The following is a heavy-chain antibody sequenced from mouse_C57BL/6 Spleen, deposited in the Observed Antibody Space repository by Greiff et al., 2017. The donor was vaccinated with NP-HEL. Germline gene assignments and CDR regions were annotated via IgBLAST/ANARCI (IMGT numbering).Heavy chain of an antibody. D-gene: IGHD1-1*01. CDR1: GYSITSGYY. J-gene: IGHJ2*01. CDR3: ARDHYGSSYGFDY. Sequence: EVQLVESGPGLVKPSQSLSLTCSVTGYSITSGYYWNWIRQFPGNKLEWMGYISYDGSNNYNPSLKNRISITRDTSKNQFFLKLNSVTTEDTATYYCARDHYGSSYGFDYWGQGTTLTVSS. CDR2: ISYDGSN. V-gene: IGHV3-6*01.